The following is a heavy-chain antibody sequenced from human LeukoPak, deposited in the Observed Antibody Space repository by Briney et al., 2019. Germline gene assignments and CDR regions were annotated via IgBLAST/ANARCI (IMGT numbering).Heavy chain of an antibody. CDR2: IRYDGSNK. J-gene: IGHJ4*02. V-gene: IGHV3-30*02. Sequence: GGSLRLSCAASGFTFSSYGMHWVRRAPGKGLEWVAFIRYDGSNKYYADSVKGRFTISRDNSKNTLYLQMNSLRAEDTAVYYCAKAYPLYSYGYNLDYWGQGTLVTVSS. D-gene: IGHD5-18*01. CDR1: GFTFSSYG. CDR3: AKAYPLYSYGYNLDY.